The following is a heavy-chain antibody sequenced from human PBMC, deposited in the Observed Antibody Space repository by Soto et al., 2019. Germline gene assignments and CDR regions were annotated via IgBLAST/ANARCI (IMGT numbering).Heavy chain of an antibody. CDR1: GYTFTSYG. CDR2: ISAYNGNT. Sequence: GASVKVSCKASGYTFTSYGISWVRQAPGQGLEWMGWISAYNGNTNYAQKLQGRVTMTTDTSTSTAYMELRSLRSDDTAVYYCAVNMVRGVMISYYSYGMDVWGQGTTVTVSS. J-gene: IGHJ6*02. CDR3: AVNMVRGVMISYYSYGMDV. D-gene: IGHD3-10*01. V-gene: IGHV1-18*01.